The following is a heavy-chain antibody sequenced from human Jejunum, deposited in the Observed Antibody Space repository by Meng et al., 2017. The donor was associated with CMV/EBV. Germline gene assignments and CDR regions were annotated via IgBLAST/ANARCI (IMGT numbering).Heavy chain of an antibody. CDR1: GFTFSDNV. Sequence: HLLDSGGGLVQPGVSLRLACAASGFTFSDNVMTWVRQSPGKGLEWVSTITESGDTTSYADSLKGRFTISRDNSKNTLYLQMNGLRADDTAIYYCAKEWGAQLLPDYWGQGTLVTVSS. J-gene: IGHJ4*02. D-gene: IGHD4-23*01. V-gene: IGHV3-23*01. CDR3: AKEWGAQLLPDY. CDR2: ITESGDTT.